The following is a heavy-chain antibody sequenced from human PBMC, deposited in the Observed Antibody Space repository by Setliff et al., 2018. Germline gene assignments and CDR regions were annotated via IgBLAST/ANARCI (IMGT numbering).Heavy chain of an antibody. V-gene: IGHV4-59*02. CDR1: GGSVNSHY. CDR2: ISYSGIT. Sequence: SETLSLTCTVSGGSVNSHYWSWIRQPPGKGLEWIGFISYSGITTYNVSLKSRVSISVDTSKNQLSLTLSSVTAADTAVYYCVREGYSEYFQDWGRGTLVTVSS. D-gene: IGHD1-1*01. CDR3: VREGYSEYFQD. J-gene: IGHJ1*01.